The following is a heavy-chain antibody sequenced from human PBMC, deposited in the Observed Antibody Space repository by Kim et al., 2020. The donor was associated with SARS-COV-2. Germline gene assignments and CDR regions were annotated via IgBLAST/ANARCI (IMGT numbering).Heavy chain of an antibody. CDR3: ARLLGPNSYYGSGSYYYLGDY. CDR2: ISYDGSNK. J-gene: IGHJ4*02. D-gene: IGHD3-10*01. CDR1: GFTFSSYG. V-gene: IGHV3-33*05. Sequence: GGSLRLSCAASGFTFSSYGMHWVRQAPGKGLEWVAVISYDGSNKYYADSVKGRFTISRDNSKNTLYLQMNSLRAEDTAVYYCARLLGPNSYYGSGSYYYLGDYWGQGTLVTVSS.